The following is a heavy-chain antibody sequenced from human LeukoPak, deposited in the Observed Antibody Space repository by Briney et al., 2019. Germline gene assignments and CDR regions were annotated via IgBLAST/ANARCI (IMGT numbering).Heavy chain of an antibody. CDR1: GYTFTSYY. CDR3: ARGVGGYVCDY. V-gene: IGHV1-46*01. J-gene: IGHJ4*02. Sequence: ASVKVSCKASGYTFTSYYMHWVRPAPGQGLEWMGIINPSGGSTSYAQKFQGRVTMTRDMSTSTVYMELSSLRSEDTAVYYCARGVGGYVCDYWGQGTLVTVSS. CDR2: INPSGGST. D-gene: IGHD3-16*01.